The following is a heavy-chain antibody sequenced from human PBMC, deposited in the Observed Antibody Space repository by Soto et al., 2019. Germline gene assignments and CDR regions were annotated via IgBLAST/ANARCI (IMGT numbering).Heavy chain of an antibody. J-gene: IGHJ3*02. CDR2: VYYSGSA. CDR1: GFTIASNPFY. Sequence: SETLSLTCYSSGFTIASNPFYWVWLLLPPGQGREWIGNVYYSGSAYYNPSLKSRVTISIDKSKNHFSLKLTSVTAADTAVYDCARRLHGGIRGAFDMWDEGTMVT. CDR3: ARRLHGGIRGAFDM. V-gene: IGHV4-39*02. D-gene: IGHD6-25*01.